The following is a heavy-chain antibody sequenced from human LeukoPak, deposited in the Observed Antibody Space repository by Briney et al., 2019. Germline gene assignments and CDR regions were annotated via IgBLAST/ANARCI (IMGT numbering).Heavy chain of an antibody. Sequence: GGSLRLSCAASGFMFSDYRMNWVRQAPGTGLEWVASIKHDGSDKYYVDSVNGRFTISRDNARNSLYLQMNSLRAEDTAVYYCARDLKWLSSGIDYWGQGTLVTVSS. CDR3: ARDLKWLSSGIDY. D-gene: IGHD3-22*01. J-gene: IGHJ4*02. CDR2: IKHDGSDK. V-gene: IGHV3-7*01. CDR1: GFMFSDYR.